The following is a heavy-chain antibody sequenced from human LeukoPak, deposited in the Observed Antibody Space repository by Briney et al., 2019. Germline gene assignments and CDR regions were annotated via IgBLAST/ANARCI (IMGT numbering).Heavy chain of an antibody. CDR1: EFTFGSYD. J-gene: IGHJ2*01. Sequence: GGSLGLSVVASEFTFGSYDMHGVRQAKGKGWEGASTVGTALDTFYPDSVKGRFTVSRENAKNSMYLHMNSLRAGDTAVYYCVRGDSSGWRYWYFDLWGRGTLVTVSS. V-gene: IGHV3-13*01. CDR3: VRGDSSGWRYWYFDL. D-gene: IGHD6-19*01. CDR2: VGTALDT.